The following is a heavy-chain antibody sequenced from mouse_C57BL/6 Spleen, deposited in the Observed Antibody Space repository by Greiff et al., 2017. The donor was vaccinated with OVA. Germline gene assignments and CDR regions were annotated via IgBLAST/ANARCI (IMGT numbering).Heavy chain of an antibody. Sequence: VQLKESGGGLVQPKGSLKLSCAASGFTFNTYAMHWVRQAPGKGLECVARIRSKSSNYATYYADSVKDRFTISRDDSQSMLYLQMNNLKTEDTAMYYCVRDRGNYFDYWGQGTTLTVSS. J-gene: IGHJ2*01. D-gene: IGHD3-3*01. CDR1: GFTFNTYA. CDR3: VRDRGNYFDY. V-gene: IGHV10-3*01. CDR2: IRSKSSNYAT.